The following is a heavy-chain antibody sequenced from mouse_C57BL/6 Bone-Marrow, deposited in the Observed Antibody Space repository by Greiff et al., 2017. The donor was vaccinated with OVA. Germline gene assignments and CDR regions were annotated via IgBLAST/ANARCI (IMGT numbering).Heavy chain of an antibody. CDR1: GFTFSDYY. V-gene: IGHV5-12*01. CDR2: ISNGGGST. J-gene: IGHJ3*01. D-gene: IGHD2-2*01. CDR3: ARDRGYPFAY. Sequence: EVQVVESGGGLVQPGGSLKLSCAASGFTFSDYYMYWVRQTPEKRLEWVAYISNGGGSTYYPDTVKGRFTISRDNAKNTLYLQMSRLKSEDTAMYYCARDRGYPFAYWGQGTLVTVSA.